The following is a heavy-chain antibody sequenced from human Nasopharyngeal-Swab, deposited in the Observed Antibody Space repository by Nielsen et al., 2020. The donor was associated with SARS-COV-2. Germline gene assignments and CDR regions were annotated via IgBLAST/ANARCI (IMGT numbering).Heavy chain of an antibody. V-gene: IGHV1-8*01. Sequence: WVRQAPGQGLERMGWMNPNSGNTGYAQKFQGRVTMTRNTSISTAYMELSSLRSEDTAVYYCARGRLWFGELLISWFDPWGQGTLVTVSS. J-gene: IGHJ5*02. CDR2: MNPNSGNT. D-gene: IGHD3-10*01. CDR3: ARGRLWFGELLISWFDP.